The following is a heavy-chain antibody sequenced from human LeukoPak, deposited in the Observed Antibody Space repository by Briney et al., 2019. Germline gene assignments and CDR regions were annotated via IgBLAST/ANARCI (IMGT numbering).Heavy chain of an antibody. CDR1: GFTFSSYE. CDR2: ICNSRSTI. J-gene: IGHJ6*03. V-gene: IGHV3-48*03. Sequence: GGSLRLSCAASGFTFSSYEMNWVRQAPGKGLEWVSYICNSRSTIYYADSERRRLTISRENHKHSLYLKMNSVSAEDAAVYQFARVTHTVVYYYYYYTDVWRKATTVTAS. CDR3: ARVTHTVVYYYYYYTDV. D-gene: IGHD4-11*01.